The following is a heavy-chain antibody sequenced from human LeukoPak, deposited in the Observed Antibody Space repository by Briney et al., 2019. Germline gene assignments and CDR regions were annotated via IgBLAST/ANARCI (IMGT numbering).Heavy chain of an antibody. V-gene: IGHV4-59*01. J-gene: IGHJ5*02. CDR2: ISYTGST. CDR1: GGSISSYY. CDR3: ARQEIGLRSFDP. Sequence: SETLSFTCTVSGGSISSYYWSWIRQPPGKGLEWIGYISYTGSTNYNPSLKSRVTISVDTSKNQFSLKLSSVTAADTAVYYCARQEIGLRSFDPWGQGTLVTVSS. D-gene: IGHD3/OR15-3a*01.